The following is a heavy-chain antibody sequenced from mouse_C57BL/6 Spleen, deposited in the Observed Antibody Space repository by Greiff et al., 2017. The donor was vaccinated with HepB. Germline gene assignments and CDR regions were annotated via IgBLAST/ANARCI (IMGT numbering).Heavy chain of an antibody. CDR1: GYTFTSYW. D-gene: IGHD1-1*01. CDR3: ARGGDYGSSFEDY. CDR2: IYPGSGST. J-gene: IGHJ2*01. V-gene: IGHV1-55*01. Sequence: VQLQQPGAELVKPGASVKMSCKASGYTFTSYWITWVKQRPGQGLEWIGDIYPGSGSTNYNEKFKSKATLTVDTSSSTAYMQLSSLTSEDSAVYYCARGGDYGSSFEDYWGQGTTLTVSS.